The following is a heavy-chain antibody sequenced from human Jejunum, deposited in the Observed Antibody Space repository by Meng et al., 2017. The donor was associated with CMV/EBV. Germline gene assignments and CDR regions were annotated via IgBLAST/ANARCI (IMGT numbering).Heavy chain of an antibody. D-gene: IGHD3-16*01. CDR2: FHPGGTT. Sequence: VQLHGSCPGLVRSSETLSLTCSVSGGPISGYYWSWVRQPAGKRLEWIGRFHPGGTTNYNPSLENRITVSVDSSKNQFFLKLTSVTAADTAIYYCARECVGEAYDCQWNYWFDPWGRGTLVTVSS. CDR3: ARECVGEAYDCQWNYWFDP. V-gene: IGHV4-4*07. CDR1: GGPISGYY. J-gene: IGHJ5*02.